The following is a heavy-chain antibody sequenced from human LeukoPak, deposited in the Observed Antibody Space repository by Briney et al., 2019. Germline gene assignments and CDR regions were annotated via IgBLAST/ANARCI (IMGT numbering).Heavy chain of an antibody. Sequence: PGGSLRLSCAASGFTFSSYAMSWVRQAPGKGLEWVSAISGSGGSTFYADSVKGRFTISRDNSKNTLYLQMNSLRAEDTAVYYCAKGSDYDVLTGYPFGFDYWGQGTLVTVSS. CDR3: AKGSDYDVLTGYPFGFDY. CDR2: ISGSGGST. CDR1: GFTFSSYA. V-gene: IGHV3-23*01. J-gene: IGHJ4*02. D-gene: IGHD3-9*01.